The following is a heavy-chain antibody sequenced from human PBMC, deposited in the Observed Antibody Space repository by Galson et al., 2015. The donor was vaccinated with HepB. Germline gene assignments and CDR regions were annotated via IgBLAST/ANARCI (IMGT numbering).Heavy chain of an antibody. D-gene: IGHD3-22*01. V-gene: IGHV3-9*01. CDR2: ISWNGGDI. J-gene: IGHJ4*02. CDR3: AKDRGLRDYDSLDY. CDR1: GFSFDDYA. Sequence: SLRLSCVTSGFSFDDYAMHWVRQAPGKGLEWVSSISWNGGDITYEDSVKGRCTISRDNAKNSVFLQMNSLRDEDTAFYYCAKDRGLRDYDSLDYWGQGTLVTVSS.